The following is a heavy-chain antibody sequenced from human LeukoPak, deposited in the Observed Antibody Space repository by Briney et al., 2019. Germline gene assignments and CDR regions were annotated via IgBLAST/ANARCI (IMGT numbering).Heavy chain of an antibody. J-gene: IGHJ3*02. D-gene: IGHD5/OR15-5a*01. Sequence: ASVKVSCKASGYXFTGYYMHWVRQAPGQGLEWMGWINPNSGGTNYAQKFQGRVTMTRDTSISTAYMELSRLRSDDTAVYYCARTPIVSTAFDIWGQGTMVTVSS. CDR3: ARTPIVSTAFDI. CDR2: INPNSGGT. V-gene: IGHV1-2*02. CDR1: GYXFTGYY.